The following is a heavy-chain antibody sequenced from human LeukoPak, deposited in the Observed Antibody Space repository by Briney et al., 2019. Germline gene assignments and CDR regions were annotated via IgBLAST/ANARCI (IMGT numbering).Heavy chain of an antibody. Sequence: GGSLRLSCAASGFTFSSYAMHWVRQAPGKGLEWVAVISYDGSNKYYADSVKGRFTISRDNSKNTLYLQMNSLRAEDTAVYYCARDRFGWQWLAYYFDYWGQGTLVTVSS. V-gene: IGHV3-30*04. J-gene: IGHJ4*02. CDR3: ARDRFGWQWLAYYFDY. D-gene: IGHD6-19*01. CDR1: GFTFSSYA. CDR2: ISYDGSNK.